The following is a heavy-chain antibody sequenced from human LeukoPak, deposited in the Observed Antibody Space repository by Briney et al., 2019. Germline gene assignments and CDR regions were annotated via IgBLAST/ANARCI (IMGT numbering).Heavy chain of an antibody. CDR2: ISSSSSYI. V-gene: IGHV3-21*01. CDR3: AREGDYYGSSGLDY. Sequence: GGSLRLSCAASGFTFSSYSMNWVRQAPGKGLEWVSSISSSSSYIYYADSVKGRFTISRDNAKNSLYLQMNSLRAEDTAVYYCAREGDYYGSSGLDYWGQGTLVTVSS. D-gene: IGHD3-22*01. J-gene: IGHJ4*02. CDR1: GFTFSSYS.